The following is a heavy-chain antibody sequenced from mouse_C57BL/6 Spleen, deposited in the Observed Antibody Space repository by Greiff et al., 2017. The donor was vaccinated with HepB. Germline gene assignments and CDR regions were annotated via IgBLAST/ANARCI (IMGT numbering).Heavy chain of an antibody. CDR2: INYDGSST. CDR1: GFTFSDYY. Sequence: DVKLVESEGGLVQPGSSMKLSCTASGFTFSDYYMAWVRQVPEKGLEWVANINYDGSSTYYLDSLKSRFIISRDNAKNNLYLQMSSLKSEDTATYYCARDDNYYAMDYWGQGTSVTVSS. CDR3: ARDDNYYAMDY. V-gene: IGHV5-16*01. J-gene: IGHJ4*01.